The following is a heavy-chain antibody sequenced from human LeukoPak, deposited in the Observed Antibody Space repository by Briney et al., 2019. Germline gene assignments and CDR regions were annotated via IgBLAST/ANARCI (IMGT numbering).Heavy chain of an antibody. CDR2: ISWNSGSI. Sequence: PGGSLRLSCAASGFTFDDYAMHWVRQAPGKGLERVSGISWNSGSIGYADSVKGRFTISRDNAKNSLYLQMNSLRAEDTALYYCAKDKIGAYGMDVWGQGTTVTV. J-gene: IGHJ6*02. D-gene: IGHD2/OR15-2a*01. CDR1: GFTFDDYA. V-gene: IGHV3-9*01. CDR3: AKDKIGAYGMDV.